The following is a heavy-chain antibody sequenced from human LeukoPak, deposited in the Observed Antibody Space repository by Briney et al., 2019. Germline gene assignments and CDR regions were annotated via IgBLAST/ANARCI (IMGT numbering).Heavy chain of an antibody. CDR3: ARRITMVRGANSGAFDI. CDR1: GYTFTNFA. CDR2: ISAYNGNT. Sequence: ASVKVSCKASGYTFTNFAISWVRQAPGQGLEWMGWISAYNGNTNYAQKLQGRVTMTTDTSTSTAYMELRSLRSDDTAVYYCARRITMVRGANSGAFDIWGQGTMVTVSS. V-gene: IGHV1-18*01. J-gene: IGHJ3*02. D-gene: IGHD3-10*01.